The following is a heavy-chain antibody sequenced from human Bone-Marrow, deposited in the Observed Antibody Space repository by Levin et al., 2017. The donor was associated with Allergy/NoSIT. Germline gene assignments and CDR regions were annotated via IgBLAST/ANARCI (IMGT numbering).Heavy chain of an antibody. CDR3: AKSQVVPAAKGFPQPFDY. Sequence: GESLKISCAASGFTFSSYAMSWVRQAPGKGLEWVSVISGSGGSTYYADSVKGRFTISRDNSKNTLYLQMNSLRAEDTAVYYCAKSQVVPAAKGFPQPFDYWGQGTLVTVSS. D-gene: IGHD2-2*01. J-gene: IGHJ4*02. CDR2: ISGSGGST. CDR1: GFTFSSYA. V-gene: IGHV3-23*01.